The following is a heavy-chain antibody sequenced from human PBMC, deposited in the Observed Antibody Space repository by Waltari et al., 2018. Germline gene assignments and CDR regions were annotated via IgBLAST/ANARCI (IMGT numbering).Heavy chain of an antibody. CDR1: GGTISSYS. Sequence: QVQLQESGPGLVQPSETLSLTCTVSGGTISSYSWSLLRQPPGKGLAWIGYIYYSGSTNYNPSLKSRVTISVDTSKNQFSLKLSSVTAADTAVYYCARRIWNDVGWFDPWGQGTLVTVSS. V-gene: IGHV4-59*08. CDR2: IYYSGST. CDR3: ARRIWNDVGWFDP. D-gene: IGHD1-1*01. J-gene: IGHJ5*02.